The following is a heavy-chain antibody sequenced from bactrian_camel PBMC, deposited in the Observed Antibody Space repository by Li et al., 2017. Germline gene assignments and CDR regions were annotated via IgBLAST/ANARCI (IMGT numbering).Heavy chain of an antibody. CDR1: GFPFSSYS. CDR3: TTVDYSGGDF. Sequence: VQLVESGGGSVQPGWSLRLSCAASGFPFSSYSMSWVRRAPGKGLEWVSGSHSGGRMTYYADSVKGRFTISKNNAKNTVYLQMNSLKSDDTAMYYCTTVDYSGGDFWGQGTQVTVS. D-gene: IGHD2*01. CDR2: SHSGGRMT. J-gene: IGHJ4*01. V-gene: IGHV3S40*01.